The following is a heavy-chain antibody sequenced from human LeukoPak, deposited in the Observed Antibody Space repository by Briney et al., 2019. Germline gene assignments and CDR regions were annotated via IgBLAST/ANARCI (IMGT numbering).Heavy chain of an antibody. CDR2: ISGSGGST. J-gene: IGHJ6*02. V-gene: IGHV3-23*01. CDR1: GFTFSSYA. D-gene: IGHD6-19*01. CDR3: AKGASGWYYYFGMDV. Sequence: HPGGSLRLSCAASGFTFSSYAMSWVRQAPGKGLEWVSAISGSGGSTYYADSVKGRFTISRDNSKNTLYLQMNSLRAEDTAVFYCAKGASGWYYYFGMDVWGQGTTVTVSS.